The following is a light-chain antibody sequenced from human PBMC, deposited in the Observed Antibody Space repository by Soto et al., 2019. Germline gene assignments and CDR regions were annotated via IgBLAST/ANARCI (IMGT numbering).Light chain of an antibody. CDR2: AAS. J-gene: IGKJ4*02. CDR1: QSVSTY. CDR3: QHRSK. Sequence: EIVLTQSPATLSLSPGERATLSCRASQSVSTYLAWYQQKPGRAPRLLVYAASNRATGIPARFSGSGSGTDFTLTIASLEPEDSAAYYCQHRSKFGGGTKVEIK. V-gene: IGKV3-11*01.